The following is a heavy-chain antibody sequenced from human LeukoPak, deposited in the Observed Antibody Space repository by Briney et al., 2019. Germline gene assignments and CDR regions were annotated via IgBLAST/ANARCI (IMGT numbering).Heavy chain of an antibody. CDR3: ARGIGYYDSSGYPGPGWFDY. D-gene: IGHD3-22*01. CDR1: GYTFTSYG. CDR2: ISAYNGNT. Sequence: ASVKVSCKASGYTFTSYGISWVRQAPGQGLEWMGWISAYNGNTNYAQKFQGRVTMTTDTSTSTAYMELRSLRSDDTAVYYCARGIGYYDSSGYPGPGWFDYWGQGTLVTVSS. V-gene: IGHV1-18*01. J-gene: IGHJ4*02.